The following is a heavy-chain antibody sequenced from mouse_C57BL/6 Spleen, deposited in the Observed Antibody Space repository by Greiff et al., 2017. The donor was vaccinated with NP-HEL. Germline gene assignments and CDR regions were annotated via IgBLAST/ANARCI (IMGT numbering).Heavy chain of an antibody. CDR3: ARSHYYGSSYPWFAY. CDR1: GYTFTSYW. D-gene: IGHD1-1*01. V-gene: IGHV1-53*01. CDR2: INPSNGGT. J-gene: IGHJ3*01. Sequence: QVHVKQPGTELVKPGASVKLSCKASGYTFTSYWMHWVKQRPGQGLEWIGNINPSNGGTNYNEKFKSKATLTVDKSSSTAYMQLSSLTSEDSAVYYCARSHYYGSSYPWFAYWGQGTLVTVSA.